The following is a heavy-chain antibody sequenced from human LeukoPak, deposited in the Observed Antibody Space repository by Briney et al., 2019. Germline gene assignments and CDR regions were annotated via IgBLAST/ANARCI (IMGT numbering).Heavy chain of an antibody. D-gene: IGHD3-16*01. J-gene: IGHJ4*02. CDR3: AREGGRAAPFDY. Sequence: PSETLSLTCTVSGGSISSHYWSWIRQPPGKGLEWIGYIYYSGSTNYNPSLKSRVTISVDTSKNQFSLKLSSVTAADTAVYYCAREGGRAAPFDYWGQGTLVTVSS. CDR1: GGSISSHY. V-gene: IGHV4-59*11. CDR2: IYYSGST.